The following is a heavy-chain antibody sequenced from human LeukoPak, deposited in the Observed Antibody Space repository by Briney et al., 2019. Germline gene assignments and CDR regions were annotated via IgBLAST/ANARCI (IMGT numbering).Heavy chain of an antibody. D-gene: IGHD2-2*01. CDR3: ARGTGWSGFDY. V-gene: IGHV3-23*01. Sequence: GGTLRLSCTASGFTFSCYDMSWVRQAPGKGLEWISGIIGSGGSAYYADSVKGRFTISRDNSKNTLYLQMNSLRAEDTAVYYCARGTGWSGFDYWGQGTLVTVSS. J-gene: IGHJ4*02. CDR2: IIGSGGSA. CDR1: GFTFSCYD.